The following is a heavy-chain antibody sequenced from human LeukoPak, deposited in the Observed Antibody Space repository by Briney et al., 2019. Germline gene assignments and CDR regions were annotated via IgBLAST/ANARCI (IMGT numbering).Heavy chain of an antibody. CDR2: IYTSGST. J-gene: IGHJ4*02. V-gene: IGHV4-4*07. CDR3: ARVRSYYGSVTGKSYYFDY. D-gene: IGHD3-10*01. Sequence: SETLSLTCTVSGGSISSYYWSWIRQPAGKGLEWIGRIYTSGSTNYNPSLKSRVTMSVDTSKNQFSLKLSSVTSADTAVYFCARVRSYYGSVTGKSYYFDYWGQGTLVTVSS. CDR1: GGSISSYY.